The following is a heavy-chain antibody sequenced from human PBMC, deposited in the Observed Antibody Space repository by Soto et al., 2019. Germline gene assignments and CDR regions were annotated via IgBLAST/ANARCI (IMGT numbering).Heavy chain of an antibody. Sequence: QLQLQESGPGLVKPSETLSLTCLVSGSSIRTSAYWWGWIRQPPGKGLEWIASIHYNDITFYNPSLKSRVTKSIDTSKNQFSLRLRSVTAADTAIYYCARHPSGLRYFDYWGQGTLVTVSS. CDR3: ARHPSGLRYFDY. CDR2: IHYNDIT. D-gene: IGHD3-9*01. J-gene: IGHJ4*02. V-gene: IGHV4-39*01. CDR1: GSSIRTSAYW.